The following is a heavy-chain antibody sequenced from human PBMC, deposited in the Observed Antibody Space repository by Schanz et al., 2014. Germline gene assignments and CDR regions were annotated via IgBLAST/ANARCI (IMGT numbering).Heavy chain of an antibody. J-gene: IGHJ4*02. CDR3: VRDSFFAFDY. V-gene: IGHV3-48*01. CDR1: GFTFSSYS. Sequence: EVQLVESGGGLVQPGGSLRLSCTASGFTFSSYSMNWVRQAPGKGLEWVSYVSRSTPDIYYADFVKGRFTMSRDNAKNSVFLQMNSLRAEDTAVYYCVRDSFFAFDYWGQGTLVTVSS. CDR2: VSRSTPDI. D-gene: IGHD3-3*01.